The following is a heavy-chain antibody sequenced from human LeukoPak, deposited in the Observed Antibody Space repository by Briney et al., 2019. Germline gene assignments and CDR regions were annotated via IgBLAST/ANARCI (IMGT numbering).Heavy chain of an antibody. D-gene: IGHD6-13*01. CDR1: GGSISSGSYY. V-gene: IGHV4-61*02. J-gene: IGHJ4*02. Sequence: SQTLSLTCTVSGGSISSGSYYWSWIRQPAGKGLEWIGRIYTSGSTNYNPSLKSRVTISVDTSKNQFSLKLSSVTAADTAVHYCARARQQLARYYFDYWGQGTLVTVSS. CDR3: ARARQQLARYYFDY. CDR2: IYTSGST.